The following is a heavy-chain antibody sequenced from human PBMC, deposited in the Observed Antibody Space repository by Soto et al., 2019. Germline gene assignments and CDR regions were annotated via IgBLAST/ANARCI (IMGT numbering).Heavy chain of an antibody. Sequence: PGESLKISCKGSGYSITSYWISWVRQMPGKGLEWMGRIDPSDSYTNYSPSFQGHVTISADKSISTAYLQWSSLKASDTAMYYCARLPPYYGDSAWYYGMDVWGQGTTVTVSS. CDR3: ARLPPYYGDSAWYYGMDV. CDR1: GYSITSYW. V-gene: IGHV5-10-1*01. J-gene: IGHJ6*02. CDR2: IDPSDSYT. D-gene: IGHD4-17*01.